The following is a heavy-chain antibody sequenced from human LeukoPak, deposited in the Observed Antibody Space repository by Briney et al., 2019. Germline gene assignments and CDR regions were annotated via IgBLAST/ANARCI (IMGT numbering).Heavy chain of an antibody. V-gene: IGHV4-59*01. CDR3: AGSYHYYMDV. CDR1: GGSISNYY. Sequence: PSETLSLTCTVSGGSISNYYWSWNRQPPGKGLEWIGYISYIGSTKYNPSLKSRVTISEDTSKKQFSLKLSSVTAADTAVYYCAGSYHYYMDVWGKGTTVTVSS. J-gene: IGHJ6*03. CDR2: ISYIGST.